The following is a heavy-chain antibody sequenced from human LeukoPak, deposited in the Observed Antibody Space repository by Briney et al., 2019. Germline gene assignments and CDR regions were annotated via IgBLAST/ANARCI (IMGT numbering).Heavy chain of an antibody. CDR2: IIPIFGTA. CDR3: ARDRVEYSSSPSAFDI. D-gene: IGHD6-6*01. CDR1: GGTFSSYA. V-gene: IGHV1-69*13. Sequence: SVKVSCKASGGTFSSYAISWVRQAPGQGLEWMGGIIPIFGTANYAQKFQGRVTITADESTSTAYMELSSLRSEDTAVYYCARDRVEYSSSPSAFDIWGQGTMVTVSS. J-gene: IGHJ3*02.